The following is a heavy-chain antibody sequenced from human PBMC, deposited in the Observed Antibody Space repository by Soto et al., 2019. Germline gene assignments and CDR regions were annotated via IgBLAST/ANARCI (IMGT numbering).Heavy chain of an antibody. V-gene: IGHV2-5*02. CDR3: AHREHSRGAFDI. CDR1: GLSLSTSGVG. D-gene: IGHD3-22*01. CDR2: IYWDVEK. Sequence: QLTLKESGPTLVKPTQTLTLTCTFSGLSLSTSGVGVGWIRQPPGKALEWLTLIYWDVEKSYSTSLKSRLTITKDTSKNQVVLTMTNMDPVDTATYYCAHREHSRGAFDIWGQGTTVTVSS. J-gene: IGHJ3*02.